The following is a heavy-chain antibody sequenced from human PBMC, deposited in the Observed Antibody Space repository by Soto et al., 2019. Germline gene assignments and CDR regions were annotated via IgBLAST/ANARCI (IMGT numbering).Heavy chain of an antibody. CDR3: ARDLAKGGGSAGFDY. CDR2: INPNSGGT. Sequence: ASVNVSCKSSGYTFTVYYIHWGRQAPGQGLECMGWINPNSGGTMYPQKFQGRVTMTWDTSISTAYMALTRLRSDDTAVYYCARDLAKGGGSAGFDYWGQGTLVTVSS. V-gene: IGHV1-2*02. J-gene: IGHJ4*02. CDR1: GYTFTVYY. D-gene: IGHD1-26*01.